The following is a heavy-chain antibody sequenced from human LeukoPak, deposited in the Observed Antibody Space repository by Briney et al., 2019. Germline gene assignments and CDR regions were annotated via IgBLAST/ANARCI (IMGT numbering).Heavy chain of an antibody. J-gene: IGHJ4*02. V-gene: IGHV1-69*05. D-gene: IGHD4-23*01. Sequence: SVKVSCQASGGTFSSYAISWVRQAPGQGLEWMGRIIPIFGTANYAQKFQGRVTITTDESTSTAYKELSSLRSEDTAVHYYARVRSDYGGNHVLFDYWGQGTRVTVFS. CDR3: ARVRSDYGGNHVLFDY. CDR2: IIPIFGTA. CDR1: GGTFSSYA.